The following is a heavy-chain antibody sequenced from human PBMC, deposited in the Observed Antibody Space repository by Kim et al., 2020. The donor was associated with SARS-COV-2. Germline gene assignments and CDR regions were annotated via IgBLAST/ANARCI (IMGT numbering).Heavy chain of an antibody. Sequence: SETLSLTCTVSGGSISSYYWSWIRQPPGKGLEWIGYIYHSGSTNYNPSLTSRVTISVDTSKNQFSLKLTSVTAADTAVYYCARTPHSSSWYWFDPWGQGTLVTVSS. V-gene: IGHV4-59*01. CDR2: IYHSGST. D-gene: IGHD6-13*01. J-gene: IGHJ5*02. CDR3: ARTPHSSSWYWFDP. CDR1: GGSISSYY.